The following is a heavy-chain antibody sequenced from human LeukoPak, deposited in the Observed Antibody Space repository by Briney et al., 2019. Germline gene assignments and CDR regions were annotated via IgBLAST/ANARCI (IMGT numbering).Heavy chain of an antibody. CDR2: IYYSGST. J-gene: IGHJ3*02. V-gene: IGHV4-59*01. Sequence: SETLSLTCTVSGGSINHYYWNWIRQPPGKGLEWIGYIYYSGSTNYNPFLKSRVSISVDTSKNQFSLMLKSVTAADTAVYYCARDGDYNILTGYFAFDIWGQGTMVTVSS. CDR3: ARDGDYNILTGYFAFDI. D-gene: IGHD3-9*01. CDR1: GGSINHYY.